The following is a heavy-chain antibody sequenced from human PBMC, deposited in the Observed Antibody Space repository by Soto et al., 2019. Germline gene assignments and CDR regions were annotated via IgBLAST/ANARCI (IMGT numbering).Heavy chain of an antibody. J-gene: IGHJ6*02. CDR2: ISAYNGNT. CDR3: AREMADIVVVVAATNYYYYGMDV. V-gene: IGHV1-18*01. Sequence: QVQLVQSGAEVKKPGASVKVSCKASGYTFTSYGISWVRQAPGQGLEWMGWISAYNGNTNYAQKLQGRVTRTTDTSTSTAYMELRRLRYDDTAVYYCAREMADIVVVVAATNYYYYGMDVWGQGTTVTVSS. CDR1: GYTFTSYG. D-gene: IGHD2-15*01.